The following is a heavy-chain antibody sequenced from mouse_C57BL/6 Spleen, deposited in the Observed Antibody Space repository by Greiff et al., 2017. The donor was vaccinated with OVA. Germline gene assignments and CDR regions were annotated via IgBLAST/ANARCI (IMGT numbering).Heavy chain of an antibody. J-gene: IGHJ3*01. V-gene: IGHV14-1*01. Sequence: VQLQQSGAELVRPGASVKLSCTASGFNIKDYYMHWVKQRPEQGLEWIGRIDPEDGDTEYAPKFQGKATMTADTSSNTAYLQLSSLTSEDTAVYYWTTGGITTVPFAYWGQGTLVTVSA. CDR2: IDPEDGDT. D-gene: IGHD1-1*01. CDR3: TTGGITTVPFAY. CDR1: GFNIKDYY.